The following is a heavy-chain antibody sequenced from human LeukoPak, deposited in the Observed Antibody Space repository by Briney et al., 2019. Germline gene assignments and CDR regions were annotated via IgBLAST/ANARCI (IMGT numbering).Heavy chain of an antibody. D-gene: IGHD4-23*01. CDR3: ATKDYGGNRCFNY. V-gene: IGHV4-61*02. J-gene: IGHJ4*02. CDR1: GDSISTGSYY. Sequence: PSQTLSLTCNVSGDSISTGSYYWTWIRQPAGKGLEWVGRIYTRGNANYNPSLKSRVTVSLDTSKNQFSLKLNSVTAADTAVYYCATKDYGGNRCFNYWGQGTLVTVSS. CDR2: IYTRGNA.